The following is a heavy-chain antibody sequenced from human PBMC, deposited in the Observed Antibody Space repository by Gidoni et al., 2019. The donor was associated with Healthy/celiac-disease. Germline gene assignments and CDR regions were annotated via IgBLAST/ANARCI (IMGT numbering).Heavy chain of an antibody. CDR2: ISGSGGST. CDR1: GFTFSSYA. Sequence: EVQLLESGGGLVQPGGSLRRSCAASGFTFSSYAMSWVRQAPGKGLEWVSAISGSGGSTYYADSVKGRFTISRDNSKNTLYLQMNSLRAEDTAVYYCAKDGGSRPFLEWLLGDYWGQGTLVTVSS. D-gene: IGHD3-3*01. CDR3: AKDGGSRPFLEWLLGDY. V-gene: IGHV3-23*01. J-gene: IGHJ4*02.